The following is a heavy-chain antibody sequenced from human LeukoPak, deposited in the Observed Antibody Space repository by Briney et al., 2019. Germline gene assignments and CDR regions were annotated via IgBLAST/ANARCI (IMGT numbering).Heavy chain of an antibody. CDR2: ISAYNGNT. CDR3: ARGGYPIGYDSRRNFDY. CDR1: GYTFTSYG. Sequence: GASVKVSCKASGYTFTSYGISWVRQAPGQGLEWMGWISAYNGNTNYAQKLQGRATMTTDTSTSTAYMELRSLRSDDTAVYYCARGGYPIGYDSRRNFDYWGQGTLVTVSS. V-gene: IGHV1-18*01. J-gene: IGHJ4*02. D-gene: IGHD3-22*01.